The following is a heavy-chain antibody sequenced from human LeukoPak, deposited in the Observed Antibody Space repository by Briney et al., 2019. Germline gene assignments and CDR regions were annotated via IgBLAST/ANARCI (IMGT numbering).Heavy chain of an antibody. Sequence: GGSLRLSCAASGFTFSSYAMHWVRQAPGKGPEWVAVISYDGSNKYYADSVKGRFTISRDNSKNTLYLQMNSLRAEDTAVYYCAREFGPVVIQTAFDIWGQGTMVTVSS. J-gene: IGHJ3*02. CDR2: ISYDGSNK. V-gene: IGHV3-30*04. CDR1: GFTFSSYA. D-gene: IGHD3-22*01. CDR3: AREFGPVVIQTAFDI.